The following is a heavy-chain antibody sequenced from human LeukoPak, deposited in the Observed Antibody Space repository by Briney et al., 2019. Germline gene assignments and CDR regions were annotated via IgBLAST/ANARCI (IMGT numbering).Heavy chain of an antibody. J-gene: IGHJ6*02. D-gene: IGHD7-27*01. Sequence: SVKVSCKASGGSFSTSGFSWERQAPGQGLEWMGGVIPIYGTPSYAQKFQGRVTITTDESTSTAYMELSSLRSEDTAVYYCARDHWGIVENGYDYFYYDMDVWGQGTTVTVSS. V-gene: IGHV1-69*05. CDR3: ARDHWGIVENGYDYFYYDMDV. CDR2: VIPIYGTP. CDR1: GGSFSTSG.